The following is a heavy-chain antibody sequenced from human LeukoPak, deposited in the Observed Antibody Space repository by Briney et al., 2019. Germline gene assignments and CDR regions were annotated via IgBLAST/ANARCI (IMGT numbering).Heavy chain of an antibody. D-gene: IGHD3-9*01. CDR2: IYYSGGT. CDR1: GGSISSHY. V-gene: IGHV4-59*11. CDR3: ARGLSGYHHMDV. Sequence: SETLSLTCTVSGGSISSHYWSWIRQPSGKGLEWIGYIYYSGGTNYNPSLKSRVTISVDTSKNQFSLKLSSVTAADTAVYYCARGLSGYHHMDVWGKGTTVTVSS. J-gene: IGHJ6*03.